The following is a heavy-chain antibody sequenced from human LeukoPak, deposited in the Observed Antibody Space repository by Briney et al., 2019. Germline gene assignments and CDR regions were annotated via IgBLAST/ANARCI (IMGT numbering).Heavy chain of an antibody. V-gene: IGHV1-2*02. CDR3: ARKVQDDAFDI. D-gene: IGHD1-1*01. J-gene: IGHJ3*02. CDR2: INPNSGGI. Sequence: ASVKVSCKTSGYTFTSFGISWVRQAPGQGLEWMGWINPNSGGINYAQKFQGRVTMTRDTSISTAYMELSRLRSDDTAVYYCARKVQDDAFDIWGQGTMVTVSS. CDR1: GYTFTSFG.